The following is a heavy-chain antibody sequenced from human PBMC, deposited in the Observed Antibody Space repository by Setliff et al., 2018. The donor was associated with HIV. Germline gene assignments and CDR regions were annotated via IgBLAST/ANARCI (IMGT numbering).Heavy chain of an antibody. Sequence: SETLSLTCAVYGGSFSDYYWNWIRQSPGKGLEWIGEINHSGRTNYKPSLKSRVTISVDTSKNQFSLKATSMTAADTAVYYCARGDFWNEAPAYHYMDVWGIGTKVTVSS. D-gene: IGHD1-1*01. J-gene: IGHJ6*03. CDR3: ARGDFWNEAPAYHYMDV. V-gene: IGHV4-34*01. CDR2: INHSGRT. CDR1: GGSFSDYY.